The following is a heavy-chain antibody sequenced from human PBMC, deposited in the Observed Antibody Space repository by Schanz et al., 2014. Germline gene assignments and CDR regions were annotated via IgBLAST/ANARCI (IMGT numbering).Heavy chain of an antibody. D-gene: IGHD2-2*01. J-gene: IGHJ4*02. CDR1: GGTFSTYP. CDR3: ARAPAAYCSDTSCLGTPFDY. CDR2: IVPIAGIT. V-gene: IGHV1-69*02. Sequence: QVQLVQSGAEVKKPGSSMKVSCKASGGTFSTYPINWLRQAPGQGLEWMGRIVPIAGITNYAQRFQGRVTITADKSWDTAYMELSSLRSEDTAVYYCARAPAAYCSDTSCLGTPFDYWGQGTLVTVSS.